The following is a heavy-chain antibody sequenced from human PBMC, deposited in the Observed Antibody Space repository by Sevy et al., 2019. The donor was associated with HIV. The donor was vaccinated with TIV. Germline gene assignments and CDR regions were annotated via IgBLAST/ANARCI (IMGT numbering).Heavy chain of an antibody. Sequence: GGYLRLSCAASGFALSNYYAMHWVRQAPGKGLEWVALISYDGSDKYYADSVKGRFTISRDNFKNTLYLQMNSLTTEETAVYYCARPRANYVDHYFFYAMDVWGQGTTVTVSS. CDR3: ARPRANYVDHYFFYAMDV. D-gene: IGHD4-17*01. CDR1: GFALSNYYA. V-gene: IGHV3-30-3*01. J-gene: IGHJ6*02. CDR2: ISYDGSDK.